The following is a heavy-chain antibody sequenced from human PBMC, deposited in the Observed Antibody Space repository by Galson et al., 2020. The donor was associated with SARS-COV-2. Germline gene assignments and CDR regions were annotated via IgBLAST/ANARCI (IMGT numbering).Heavy chain of an antibody. CDR1: GGSISSGGYY. D-gene: IGHD6-13*01. CDR2: IYYSGST. Sequence: SETLSLTCTVSGGSISSGGYYWSWIRQHPGKGLEWIGYIYYSGSTYYNPSLKSRVTISVDTSKNQFSLKLSSVTAADTAVYYCARDFGIREAAAAYGDAFDIWGQGTMVTVSS. V-gene: IGHV4-31*03. CDR3: ARDFGIREAAAAYGDAFDI. J-gene: IGHJ3*02.